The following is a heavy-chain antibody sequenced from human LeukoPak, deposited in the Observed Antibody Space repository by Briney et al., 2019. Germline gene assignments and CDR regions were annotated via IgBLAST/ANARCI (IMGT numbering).Heavy chain of an antibody. CDR2: INPNSGGT. CDR3: ARGDSSGWYLSGSYYYYGMDV. CDR1: GYTFTGYY. V-gene: IGHV1-2*02. D-gene: IGHD6-19*01. Sequence: ASVKVSCKASGYTFTGYYMRWVRQAPGQGLEWMGWINPNSGGTNYAQKFQGRVTMTRDTSISTAYMELSRLRSDDTAVYYCARGDSSGWYLSGSYYYYGMDVWGQGTTVTVSS. J-gene: IGHJ6*02.